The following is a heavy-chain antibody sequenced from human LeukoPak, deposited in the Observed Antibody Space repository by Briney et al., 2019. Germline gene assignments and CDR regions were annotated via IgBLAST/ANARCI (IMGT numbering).Heavy chain of an antibody. CDR3: ARGYDFWSGYFDY. V-gene: IGHV4-59*01. D-gene: IGHD3-3*01. CDR1: GGSISSYY. J-gene: IGHJ4*02. Sequence: SETLSLTCTVSGGSISSYYWSWIRQPPGKGLEWIGYIYYSGSTNYNPSLKSRVTISVDTSKNNFSLKLSSVTAADTAVYYCARGYDFWSGYFDYWGQGTLVTVSS. CDR2: IYYSGST.